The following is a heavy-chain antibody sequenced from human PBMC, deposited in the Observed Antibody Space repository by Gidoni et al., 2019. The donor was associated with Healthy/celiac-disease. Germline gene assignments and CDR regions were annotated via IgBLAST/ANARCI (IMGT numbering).Heavy chain of an antibody. CDR2: ISSSGSTI. V-gene: IGHV3-11*01. CDR3: ARCLGGAIAVAGTTWFDP. Sequence: QVQLVACGGGVVKPGGSVKLSCAASGFPVSEYYRSWIRQDPGKGLDWVSYISSSGSTIYYADSVKGRFTISRDNAKHSLYLQMTSLRAEDTAVYYCARCLGGAIAVAGTTWFDPWGQGTLVTVSS. D-gene: IGHD6-19*01. J-gene: IGHJ5*02. CDR1: GFPVSEYY.